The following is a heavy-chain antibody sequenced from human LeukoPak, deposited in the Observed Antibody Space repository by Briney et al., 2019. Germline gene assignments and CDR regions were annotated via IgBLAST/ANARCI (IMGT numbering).Heavy chain of an antibody. Sequence: SETLSLTCTVSGGSISSSRYYWGWIRQPPGKGLEWIGSMYYSGSTYYNPSLKSRVTISLDTSKNQFSLKLSSVTAADTAVYYCATASYRSGYFGYWGQGTLVTLSS. CDR3: ATASYRSGYFGY. J-gene: IGHJ4*02. V-gene: IGHV4-39*01. D-gene: IGHD6-19*01. CDR2: MYYSGST. CDR1: GGSISSSRYY.